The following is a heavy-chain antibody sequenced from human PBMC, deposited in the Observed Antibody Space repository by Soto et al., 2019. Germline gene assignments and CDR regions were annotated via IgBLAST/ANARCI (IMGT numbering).Heavy chain of an antibody. CDR1: GFSLSTSGVG. D-gene: IGHD3-9*01. CDR3: AHTGPADWPLDY. Sequence: QITLKESGPTLVRPTQTLTLTCAFSGFSLSTSGVGVGWIRQPPGKALEWLAVIYWDDSKHYSPSLRSRLTITKDTSKNQVVLTMTNMDPMDTGTYSCAHTGPADWPLDYWGQGTLVTVSS. J-gene: IGHJ4*02. CDR2: IYWDDSK. V-gene: IGHV2-5*02.